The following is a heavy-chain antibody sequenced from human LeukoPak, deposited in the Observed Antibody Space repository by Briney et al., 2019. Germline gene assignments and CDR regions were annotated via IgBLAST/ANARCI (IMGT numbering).Heavy chain of an antibody. V-gene: IGHV4-59*08. CDR2: IYYSGST. J-gene: IGHJ3*02. Sequence: KPSETLSLTCTVSGVSISSYYWSWLRQPPGKGLEWIGYIYYSGSTNYNPSLKSRVTISVDTSKNQFSLKLSSVTAADTAVYYCARHQGRYCSSTSCHAFDIWGQGTMVTVSS. D-gene: IGHD2-2*01. CDR1: GVSISSYY. CDR3: ARHQGRYCSSTSCHAFDI.